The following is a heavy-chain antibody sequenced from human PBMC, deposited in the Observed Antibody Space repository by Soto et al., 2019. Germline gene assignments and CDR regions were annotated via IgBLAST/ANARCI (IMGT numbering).Heavy chain of an antibody. J-gene: IGHJ5*01. CDR2: ISGSGGST. V-gene: IGHV3-23*01. CDR1: GFTFSSYA. D-gene: IGHD1-1*01. Sequence: ESGGNLVQPGGSLRLSCAASGFTFSSYAMSWVRQVSGKGLEWVSSISGSGGSTYYADSVKGRFTISRDNSKNTLSLLMNSLTAEDTAVYYCAKDRTSAGTTVRFDPWGQGTLVTVSS. CDR3: AKDRTSAGTTVRFDP.